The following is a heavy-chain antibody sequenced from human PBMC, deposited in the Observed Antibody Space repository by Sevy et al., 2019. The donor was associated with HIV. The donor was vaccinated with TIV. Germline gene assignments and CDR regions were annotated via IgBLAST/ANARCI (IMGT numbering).Heavy chain of an antibody. Sequence: GGCLRLSCAASGITFSRYGMHWVRQSPVKGLEWVAFIRYDGSNEYYADSVKGRFTISRVNSDNTVHLRINSLRAEDSAVHYCASGLAYWYFDLWGRGTLVTVSS. CDR3: ASGLAYWYFDL. V-gene: IGHV3-30*02. J-gene: IGHJ2*01. CDR2: IRYDGSNE. CDR1: GITFSRYG. D-gene: IGHD2-15*01.